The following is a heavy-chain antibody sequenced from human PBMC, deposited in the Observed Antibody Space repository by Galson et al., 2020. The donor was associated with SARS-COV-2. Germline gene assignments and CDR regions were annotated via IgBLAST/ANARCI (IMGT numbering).Heavy chain of an antibody. V-gene: IGHV3-30*03. CDR1: GFTFSKHG. CDR2: ISDDGRKK. D-gene: IGHD3-10*01. Sequence: GGSLRLSCAASGFTFSKHGIHWVRQAPGKEMEWVAYISDDGRKKYFADSVKGRFTISRDNSKNTLYLQMNSLRAEDAAVYYCGRHRAWAVDYWGQGTLVSVSS. J-gene: IGHJ4*02. CDR3: GRHRAWAVDY.